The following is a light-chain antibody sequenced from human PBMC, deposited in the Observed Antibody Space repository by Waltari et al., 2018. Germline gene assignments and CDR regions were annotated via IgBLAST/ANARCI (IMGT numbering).Light chain of an antibody. J-gene: IGKJ1*01. CDR2: AAS. Sequence: DIQMTQSPSSLSASVGDRVTITCRASQDISNSLAWYQQKPGKAPKLLLYAASRLESGVPSMFSGGGSETDYTLTISSLQPEDFATYYCQQYYSTPQTFGQGTKVEIK. CDR3: QQYYSTPQT. V-gene: IGKV1-NL1*01. CDR1: QDISNS.